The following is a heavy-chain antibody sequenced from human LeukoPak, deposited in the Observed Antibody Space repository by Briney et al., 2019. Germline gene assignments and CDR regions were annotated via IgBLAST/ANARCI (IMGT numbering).Heavy chain of an antibody. V-gene: IGHV3-21*01. D-gene: IGHD4-23*01. J-gene: IGHJ3*02. CDR2: ISSSSSYI. CDR1: GFTFSSYS. Sequence: GGSLRLSCAASGFTFSSYSMNWVRQAPGKGLEWVSSISSSSSYIYYADSVKGRFTISRDNAKNSLYLQMNSLRAEDTAVYYCARDRSVTTVVGDAFDIWGQGTMVTVPS. CDR3: ARDRSVTTVVGDAFDI.